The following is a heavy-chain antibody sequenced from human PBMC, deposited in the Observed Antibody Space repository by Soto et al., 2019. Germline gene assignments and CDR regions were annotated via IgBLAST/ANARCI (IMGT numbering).Heavy chain of an antibody. J-gene: IGHJ6*02. CDR3: ARVTVPAVLGYYYYGMDV. D-gene: IGHD2-2*01. Sequence: GGSLRLSCAASGFTFSSYGMHWVRQAPGKGLEWVAVVSYDGSNKYYADSVKGRFTISRDNSKNTLYLQMNSLRAEDTAVYYCARVTVPAVLGYYYYGMDVWGQGTTVTVSS. CDR1: GFTFSSYG. V-gene: IGHV3-30*03. CDR2: VSYDGSNK.